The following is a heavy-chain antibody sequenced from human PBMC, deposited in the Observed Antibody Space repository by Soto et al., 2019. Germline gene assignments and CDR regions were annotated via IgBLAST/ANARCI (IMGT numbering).Heavy chain of an antibody. CDR3: ARDFRGIAAAGSDYYYGMDV. CDR1: GYTFTSYY. CDR2: INPSGGST. V-gene: IGHV1-46*01. Sequence: ASLKVSCKASGYTFTSYYMHWVRQAPGQGLEWMGIINPSGGSTSYAQKCQGRVTMTRDTSTSTVYMELSSLRSEDTAVYYCARDFRGIAAAGSDYYYGMDVWGQGTTVTVSS. J-gene: IGHJ6*02. D-gene: IGHD6-13*01.